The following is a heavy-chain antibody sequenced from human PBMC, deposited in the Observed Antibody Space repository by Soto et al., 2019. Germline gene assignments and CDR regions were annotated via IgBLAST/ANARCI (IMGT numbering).Heavy chain of an antibody. D-gene: IGHD4-4*01. Sequence: QVQLVQSGAEVKKPGSSVKVSCKASGGTFSSYAISWVRQAPGQGLEWMGGIIPIFGTSNYAQKFQGTVSITADESTRMAFVELRSSRSADAAVCYCVRDGGVYDYRPFSYWAQGTLVSVSS. V-gene: IGHV1-69*12. CDR3: VRDGGVYDYRPFSY. CDR1: GGTFSSYA. CDR2: IIPIFGTS. J-gene: IGHJ4*02.